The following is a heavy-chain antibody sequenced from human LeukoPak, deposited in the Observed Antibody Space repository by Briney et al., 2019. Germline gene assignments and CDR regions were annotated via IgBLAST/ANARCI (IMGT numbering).Heavy chain of an antibody. CDR3: ARGVISTDAFDV. J-gene: IGHJ3*01. D-gene: IGHD3-3*02. Sequence: SETLSLTCTVSGDSISSYYWSWIRRPPGKGLEWIGYIYYSGSTIYNPSLKSRVTMSLDTSKNQFSLKLRSVTAADTAVYYCARGVISTDAFDVWCQGTMVTVSS. V-gene: IGHV4-59*01. CDR2: IYYSGST. CDR1: GDSISSYY.